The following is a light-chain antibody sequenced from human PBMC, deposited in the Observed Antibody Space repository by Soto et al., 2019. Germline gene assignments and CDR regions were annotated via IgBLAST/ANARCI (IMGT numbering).Light chain of an antibody. Sequence: ELVLTQSPGTLSLSPWERVTLSCRASQTLTNISLAWYQQEPGQAPRLLIYDASSRATGIPNRFSGSGSGTDFTLTINKLEPGDSAVYYCQQYGHSPLTFGGGTKVDIK. V-gene: IGKV3-20*01. CDR2: DAS. J-gene: IGKJ4*01. CDR1: QTLTNIS. CDR3: QQYGHSPLT.